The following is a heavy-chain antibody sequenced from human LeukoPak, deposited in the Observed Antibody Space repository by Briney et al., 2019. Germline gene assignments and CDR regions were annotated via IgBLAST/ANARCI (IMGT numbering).Heavy chain of an antibody. CDR1: GFTFSSYA. CDR2: ISGSGGST. V-gene: IGHV3-23*01. J-gene: IGHJ5*02. Sequence: GGSLRLSCAASGFTFSSYAMNWVRQAPGKGLEWVSAISGSGGSTYYADSVKGRFTISRDNSKNTLYLQMNSLRAEDTAVYYCAKGLGITAHPLSNNWFDPWGQGTLVTVSS. CDR3: AKGLGITAHPLSNNWFDP. D-gene: IGHD3-3*01.